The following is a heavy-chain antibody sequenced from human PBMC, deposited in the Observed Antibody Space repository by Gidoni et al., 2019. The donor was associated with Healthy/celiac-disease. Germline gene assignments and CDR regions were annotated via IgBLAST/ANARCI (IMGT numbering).Heavy chain of an antibody. V-gene: IGHV3-33*01. CDR1: GFPFSSYG. CDR2: IWYDGSNK. CDR3: ASDKGLYGDYSDY. Sequence: QVQLVESGGGVVQPGRSLSLSWAASGFPFSSYGMHWVRQAPGKGLEWVAVIWYDGSNKYYADSVKGRFTISRDTSKNTLYLQMNSLRAADTAVYYCASDKGLYGDYSDYWGQGTLVTVSS. D-gene: IGHD4-17*01. J-gene: IGHJ4*02.